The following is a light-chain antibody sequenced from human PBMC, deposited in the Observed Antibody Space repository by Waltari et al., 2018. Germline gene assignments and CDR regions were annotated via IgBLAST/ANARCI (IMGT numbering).Light chain of an antibody. Sequence: SFDLTQPPSVSVSPGQTATITCSGPLLGHKTSAWYQQKPGQSPILIIYEDKMRPSGVPERFSGSHSGNTATLTISGTQSLDEADDYCQAWDTRTVFGGGTKLTVL. CDR2: EDK. V-gene: IGLV3-1*01. J-gene: IGLJ3*02. CDR1: LLGHKT. CDR3: QAWDTRTV.